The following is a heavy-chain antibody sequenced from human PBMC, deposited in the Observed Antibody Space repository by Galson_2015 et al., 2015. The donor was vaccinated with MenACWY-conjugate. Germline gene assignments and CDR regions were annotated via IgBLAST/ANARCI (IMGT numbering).Heavy chain of an antibody. CDR1: GFTFSSYA. J-gene: IGHJ4*02. V-gene: IGHV3-23*01. D-gene: IGHD2-15*01. CDR2: ISGRDRRGSI. Sequence: SLRLSCAASGFTFSSYAMSWVRQAPGKGLEWVAVISGRDRRGSIYYADSVKGRFTNSRDDSKNTLYLQMNNLRAEDTAIFYCVKGSWCDYWGQGTPVTVPS. CDR3: VKGSWCDY.